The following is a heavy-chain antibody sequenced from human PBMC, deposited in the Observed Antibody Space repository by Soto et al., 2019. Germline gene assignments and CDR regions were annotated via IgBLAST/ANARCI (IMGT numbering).Heavy chain of an antibody. CDR1: GFTFSSYG. Sequence: PGGSLRLSCAASGFTFSSYGMHWVRQAPGKGLEWVAVISYDGSNKYYADSVKGRFTISRDNSKNTLYLQMNSLRAEDTAVYYCAKRSRDRPYYDFWSGYWFVGDYYGMDVWGQGTTVTVSS. J-gene: IGHJ6*02. D-gene: IGHD3-3*01. V-gene: IGHV3-30*18. CDR2: ISYDGSNK. CDR3: AKRSRDRPYYDFWSGYWFVGDYYGMDV.